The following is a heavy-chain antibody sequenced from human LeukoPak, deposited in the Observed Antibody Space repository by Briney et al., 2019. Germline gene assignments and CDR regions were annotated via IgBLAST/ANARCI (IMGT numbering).Heavy chain of an antibody. CDR3: ASYIYGDYVLYAFDI. CDR2: INWNGGGT. D-gene: IGHD4-17*01. J-gene: IGHJ3*02. CDR1: GFTFDDYG. V-gene: IGHV3-20*04. Sequence: AGGSLRLSCAASGFTFDDYGMSWVRQAPGKGLEWVSGINWNGGGTGYADSVKGRFTISRDNAKNSLYLQMNSLRAEDTALYYCASYIYGDYVLYAFDIWGQGTMVTVSS.